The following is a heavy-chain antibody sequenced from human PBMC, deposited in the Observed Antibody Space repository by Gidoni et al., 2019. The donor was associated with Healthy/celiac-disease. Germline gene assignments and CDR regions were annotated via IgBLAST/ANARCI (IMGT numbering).Heavy chain of an antibody. V-gene: IGHV1-8*01. Sequence: QVQLVQSGAEVKTPGASVKVSCKASGYTFTSSDINWVRQATGQGLEWMGWMNPNSGNTGYAQKFQGRVTMTRNTSISTAYMELSSLRSEDTAVYYCARGYRGRSSLGYYYGMDVWGQGTTVTVSS. CDR1: GYTFTSSD. CDR3: ARGYRGRSSLGYYYGMDV. D-gene: IGHD7-27*01. J-gene: IGHJ6*02. CDR2: MNPNSGNT.